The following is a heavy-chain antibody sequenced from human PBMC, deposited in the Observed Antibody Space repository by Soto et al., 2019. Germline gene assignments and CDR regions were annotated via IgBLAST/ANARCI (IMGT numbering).Heavy chain of an antibody. CDR2: ISGSGTST. D-gene: IGHD3-10*01. V-gene: IGHV3-23*01. CDR3: AKPTEAGGVVITVGFDS. Sequence: GGSLRLSCAASGFTFSSYAMSWVRQAPGKGLEWVSSISGSGTSTYYADSVKGRFTISRDNSKNTLFLQMNSLRAEDTAVYYCAKPTEAGGVVITVGFDSWGQGTLVTVSS. CDR1: GFTFSSYA. J-gene: IGHJ4*02.